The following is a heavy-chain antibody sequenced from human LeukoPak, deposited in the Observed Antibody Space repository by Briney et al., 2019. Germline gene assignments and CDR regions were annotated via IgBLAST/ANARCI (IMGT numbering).Heavy chain of an antibody. CDR3: ARDQGGQGDFDY. D-gene: IGHD2-15*01. V-gene: IGHV1-69*13. CDR1: GGTFSSYA. Sequence: ASVKVSCKASGGTFSSYAISWVRQAPGQGLEWMGGIIPIFGTANYAQKVQGRFTITADESTSTAYMELSSLRSEDTAVYYCARDQGGQGDFDYWGQGTLVTVSS. CDR2: IIPIFGTA. J-gene: IGHJ4*02.